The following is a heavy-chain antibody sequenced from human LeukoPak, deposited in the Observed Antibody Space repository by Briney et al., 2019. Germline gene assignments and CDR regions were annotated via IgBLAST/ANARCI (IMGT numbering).Heavy chain of an antibody. CDR1: GGTFSSYA. CDR2: IIPIFGTA. J-gene: IGHJ3*02. CDR3: ARVLTPGHAFDI. V-gene: IGHV1-69*13. D-gene: IGHD3-10*01. Sequence: SVKVSCKASGGTFSSYAISWVRQAPGQGLEWMGGIIPIFGTANYAQKFQGRVTITADESTSTAYMELSSLRSEDTAVYYCARVLTPGHAFDIWGQGTMVTVSS.